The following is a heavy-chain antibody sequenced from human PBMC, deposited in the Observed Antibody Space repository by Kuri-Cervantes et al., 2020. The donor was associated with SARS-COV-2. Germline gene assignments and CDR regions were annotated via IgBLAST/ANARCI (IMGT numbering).Heavy chain of an antibody. CDR2: MNPNSGNT. CDR3: ATGPPYVVPAAIGGGWFDP. Sequence: ASVKVSCKASGYTFTSYGISWVRQAPGQGLEWMGWMNPNSGNTGYAQKFQGRVTMTEDTSTDTAYMELSSLRSEDTAVYYCATGPPYVVPAAIGGGWFDPWGQGTLVTVSS. V-gene: IGHV1-8*02. D-gene: IGHD2-2*02. CDR1: GYTFTSYG. J-gene: IGHJ5*02.